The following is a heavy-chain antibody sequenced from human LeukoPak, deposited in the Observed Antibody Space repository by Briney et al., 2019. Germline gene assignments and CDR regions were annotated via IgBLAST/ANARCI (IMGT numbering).Heavy chain of an antibody. CDR3: ARASVAGPLFDY. CDR2: ISYDGSNK. V-gene: IGHV3-30-3*01. J-gene: IGHJ4*02. Sequence: GGSLRLSCAASGFTFSSYAMHWVRQAPGKGLEWVAVISYDGSNKYYADSVKGRFTISRDNSKNTLYLQMNSLRAEDTAVYYCARASVAGPLFDYWGQGTLVTVSS. D-gene: IGHD6-19*01. CDR1: GFTFSSYA.